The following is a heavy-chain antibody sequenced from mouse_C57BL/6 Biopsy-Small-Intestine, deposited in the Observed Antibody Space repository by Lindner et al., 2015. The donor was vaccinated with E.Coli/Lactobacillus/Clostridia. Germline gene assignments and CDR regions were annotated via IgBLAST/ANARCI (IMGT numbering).Heavy chain of an antibody. CDR2: IYPGGGYT. CDR3: ARHGNSYEGYFDY. CDR1: GFTFTNYW. V-gene: IGHV1-63*01. J-gene: IGHJ2*01. D-gene: IGHD2-12*01. Sequence: VQLQESGAELVRPGTSVKMSCKASGFTFTNYWIGWAKQRPGHGLEWIGDIYPGGGYTNYNEKFKGKATLTADKSSSTAYMQFSSLTSEDSAIYYCARHGNSYEGYFDYWGPRHHSHSLL.